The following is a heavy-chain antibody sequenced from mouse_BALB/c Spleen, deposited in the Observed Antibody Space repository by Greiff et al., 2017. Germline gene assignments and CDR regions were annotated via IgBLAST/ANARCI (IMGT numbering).Heavy chain of an antibody. V-gene: IGHV1-19*01. CDR3: ARRLTGTDWYFDV. J-gene: IGHJ1*01. CDR2: VNPYNGGT. Sequence: EVQLHQSGPELVKPGASVKMSCKASGYTFTDYYMDWVKQSHGESFEWIGRVNPYNGGTSYNQKFKGKATLTVDKSSSTAYMELNSLTSEDSAVYYCARRLTGTDWYFDVWGAGTTVTVSS. CDR1: GYTFTDYY. D-gene: IGHD4-1*01.